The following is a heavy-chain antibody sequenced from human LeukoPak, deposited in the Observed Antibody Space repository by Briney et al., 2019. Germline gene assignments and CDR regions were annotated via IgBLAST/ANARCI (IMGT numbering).Heavy chain of an antibody. J-gene: IGHJ4*02. D-gene: IGHD1-26*01. CDR1: GYSFADYY. CDR3: ASEVGATDNSFDY. CDR2: INPKSGGT. V-gene: IGHV1-2*06. Sequence: ASVKVSCKASGYSFADYYIHWVRQAPGQGLEWMGRINPKSGGTDYAQNFQGRVTMTRDTSITTAYMELSSLRSDDTAVYYCASEVGATDNSFDYWGQGTLVTVSS.